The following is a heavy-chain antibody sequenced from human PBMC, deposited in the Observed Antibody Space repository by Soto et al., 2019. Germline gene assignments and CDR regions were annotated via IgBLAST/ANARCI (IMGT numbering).Heavy chain of an antibody. V-gene: IGHV3-23*01. D-gene: IGHD3-10*01. J-gene: IGHJ4*02. CDR2: ISGSGGST. CDR3: VKDGGVTMVRGVIRNFYY. Sequence: GGSLSLSCAATGFTFSSYAMSWVRQSPEKGLEWVSAISGSGGSTYYADSVKGRFTISRDNSKNTLYLQMNSLRAKDTAVYYCVKDGGVTMVRGVIRNFYYWGQGTLVIVSS. CDR1: GFTFSSYA.